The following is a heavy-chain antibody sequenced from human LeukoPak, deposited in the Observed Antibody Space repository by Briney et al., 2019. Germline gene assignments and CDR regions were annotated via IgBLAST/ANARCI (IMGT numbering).Heavy chain of an antibody. CDR3: ASNWGHYYGSGSYYRYYYYGMDV. D-gene: IGHD3-10*01. CDR1: GFTFSSYA. CDR2: ISYDGSNK. Sequence: GGSLRLSCAASGFTFSSYAMHWVRQAPGKGLEWVAVISYDGSNKYYADSVKGRFTISRDNSKNTLYLQMNSLRAEDTAVYYCASNWGHYYGSGSYYRYYYYGMDVWGQGTTVTVSS. V-gene: IGHV3-30-3*01. J-gene: IGHJ6*02.